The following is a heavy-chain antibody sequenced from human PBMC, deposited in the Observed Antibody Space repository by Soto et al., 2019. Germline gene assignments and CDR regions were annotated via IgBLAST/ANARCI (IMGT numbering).Heavy chain of an antibody. CDR1: GFTFSSYE. V-gene: IGHV3-48*03. J-gene: IGHJ6*02. CDR2: ISSSGSTI. CDR3: ARGYYGSGGLRYGLDV. D-gene: IGHD3-10*01. Sequence: EVQLVESGGGLVQPGGSLRLSCAASGFTFSSYEMNWVRQAPGQGLEWVSYISSSGSTIYYPDSVKGRFTISRDNAKNSLYLQVNSLRVEDTAVYYCARGYYGSGGLRYGLDVWGQGTTVTVSS.